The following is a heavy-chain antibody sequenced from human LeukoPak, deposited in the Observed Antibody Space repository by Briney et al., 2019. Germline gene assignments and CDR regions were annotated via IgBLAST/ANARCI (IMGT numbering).Heavy chain of an antibody. CDR3: AKDSLWFGELSHFDY. CDR1: GFTFSSYA. J-gene: IGHJ4*02. D-gene: IGHD3-10*01. Sequence: PGGSLRLSCAASGFTFSSYAMSWVRQAPGKGLEWVSAISGSGGSTYYADSVKGRFTISRDNSKNTLYLQMNSLRAEDTAVYYCAKDSLWFGELSHFDYWGQGTLVTVSS. V-gene: IGHV3-23*01. CDR2: ISGSGGST.